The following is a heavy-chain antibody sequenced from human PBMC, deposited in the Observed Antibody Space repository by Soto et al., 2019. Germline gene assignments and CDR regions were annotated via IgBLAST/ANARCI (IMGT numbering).Heavy chain of an antibody. CDR3: AKDAGPGDALWLVAD. CDR2: ITGSGGTI. D-gene: IGHD2-21*02. CDR1: GFSFSKFA. Sequence: DVQLLESGGGLVHPGGSLRLSCAASGFSFSKFAMIWVRQAPGKGQEWVSGITGSGGTIEYEASVKGRFTISRDNSKNTVYLQMNSLRAEDTALYFCAKDAGPGDALWLVADWGQGTMVTVS. J-gene: IGHJ4*02. V-gene: IGHV3-23*01.